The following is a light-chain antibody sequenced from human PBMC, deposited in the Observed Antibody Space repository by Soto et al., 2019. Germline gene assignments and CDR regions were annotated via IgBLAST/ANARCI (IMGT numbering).Light chain of an antibody. Sequence: DIQMTQSPSSLSASVGDRVTITCRASQSVTNYLNWYQQKPGKAPKLLIYAASSLQSGVPSRFSGSGSGTDFTITISSLQPEDFATYYCQQSYITPPTFGQGTKLEIK. V-gene: IGKV1-39*01. J-gene: IGKJ2*01. CDR3: QQSYITPPT. CDR1: QSVTNY. CDR2: AAS.